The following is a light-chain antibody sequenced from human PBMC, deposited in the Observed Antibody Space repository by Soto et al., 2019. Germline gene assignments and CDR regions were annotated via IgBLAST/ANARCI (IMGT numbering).Light chain of an antibody. CDR2: DAS. CDR3: QQYNTYFSLT. J-gene: IGKJ4*01. CDR1: QSISSW. Sequence: DIQMTQSPSTLSASVGDRVTITCRASQSISSWLAWYQQKPGKAPKLXXYDASSLESGVPSRFSGSGSGTELTLTISGLQPDDFASYDCQQYNTYFSLTFGGGTKVDIK. V-gene: IGKV1-5*01.